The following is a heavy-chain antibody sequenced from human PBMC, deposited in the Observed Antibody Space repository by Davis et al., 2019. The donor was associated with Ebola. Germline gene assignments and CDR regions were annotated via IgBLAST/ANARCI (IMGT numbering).Heavy chain of an antibody. CDR2: ISGSGGST. Sequence: PGGSLRLSCAASGFTFSSYAMSWVRQAPGKGLEWVSAISGSGGSTYYADSVKGRFTISRDNAKNSLYLQMNSLRAEDTAVYYCARARYSYGPNRFDPWGQGALVTVSS. CDR3: ARARYSYGPNRFDP. J-gene: IGHJ5*02. V-gene: IGHV3-23*01. CDR1: GFTFSSYA. D-gene: IGHD5-18*01.